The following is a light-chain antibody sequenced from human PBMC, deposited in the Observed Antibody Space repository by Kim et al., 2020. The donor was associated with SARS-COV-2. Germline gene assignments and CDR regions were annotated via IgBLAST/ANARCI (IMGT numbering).Light chain of an antibody. CDR2: DVT. J-gene: IGLJ3*02. V-gene: IGLV2-14*03. Sequence: QSALTQPASVSGSPGQWFTISCTGSNSDIGGYNYVYWYQQHPGKAPKLIIYDVTKRPSGVSDRFSGSKSGNTASLIISGLQADDEADYYCSSYTSSKTWVFGGGTQLTVL. CDR3: SSYTSSKTWV. CDR1: NSDIGGYNY.